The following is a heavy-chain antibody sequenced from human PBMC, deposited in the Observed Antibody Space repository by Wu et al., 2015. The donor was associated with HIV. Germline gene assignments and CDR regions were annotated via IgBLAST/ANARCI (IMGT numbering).Heavy chain of an antibody. J-gene: IGHJ4*02. D-gene: IGHD3-22*01. CDR2: IKIILGTT. CDR1: GGTFSNYA. V-gene: IGHV1-69*11. Sequence: QVQLVQSGAEVKKPGSSVKVSCKASGGTFSNYAISWMRQAPGQGLEWMGGIKIILGTTKYAQNFQGRVTITADESTSTAYMELTSLRSEDTAVYYCARDSPHYYDSSGFDYWGQGTLVTVSS. CDR3: ARDSPHYYDSSGFDY.